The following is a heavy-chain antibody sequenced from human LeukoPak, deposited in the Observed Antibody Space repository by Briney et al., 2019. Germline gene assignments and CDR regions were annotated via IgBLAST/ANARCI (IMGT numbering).Heavy chain of an antibody. Sequence: SETLSLTCTVSGGSISSYYWSWIRQPAGKGLEWIGRIYTSGSTNYNPSLKSRVTMSVDTSKNQFSLKLSSVTAADPAVYYCARDRAGPKRGPLSFDYWGQGTLVTVSS. CDR1: GGSISSYY. J-gene: IGHJ4*02. V-gene: IGHV4-4*07. D-gene: IGHD6-19*01. CDR2: IYTSGST. CDR3: ARDRAGPKRGPLSFDY.